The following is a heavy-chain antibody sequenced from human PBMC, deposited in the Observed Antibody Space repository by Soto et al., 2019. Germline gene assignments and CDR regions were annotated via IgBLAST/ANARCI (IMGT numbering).Heavy chain of an antibody. CDR2: SSGSGGST. Sequence: PGGSLSLSCAVSGFAISSYAISWGRMRQGPGLGWVSASSGSGGSTYYADSVKSRFTISRDNSKNTLYLQMNSLRAEDTAVYYCAMWSSWIQLWFDYWGQGTLVTVSS. J-gene: IGHJ4*02. V-gene: IGHV3-23*01. D-gene: IGHD5-18*01. CDR1: GFAISSYA. CDR3: AMWSSWIQLWFDY.